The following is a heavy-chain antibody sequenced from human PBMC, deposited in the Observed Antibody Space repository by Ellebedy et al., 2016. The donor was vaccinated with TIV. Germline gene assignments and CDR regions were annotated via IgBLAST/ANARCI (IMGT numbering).Heavy chain of an antibody. CDR1: GFTFSSYW. CDR2: INQDGSEI. J-gene: IGHJ4*02. V-gene: IGHV3-7*01. D-gene: IGHD3-22*01. CDR3: ARAIGSGSSY. Sequence: GGSLRLXXAASGFTFSSYWMHWVRQAPGKGLEWVANINQDGSEIHYVDSVKGRFTISRDNAENSLYLQMNSLRVQDTAVYYCARAIGSGSSYWGQGTLVTVSS.